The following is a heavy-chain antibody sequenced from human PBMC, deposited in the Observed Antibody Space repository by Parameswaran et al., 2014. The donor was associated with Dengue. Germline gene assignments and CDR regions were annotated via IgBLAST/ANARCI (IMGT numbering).Heavy chain of an antibody. CDR2: INPNSGGT. D-gene: IGHD3-3*01. J-gene: IGHJ6*02. Sequence: WVRQAPGQGLEWMGWINPNSGGTNYAQKFQGWVTMTRDTSISTAYMELSRLRSDDTAVYYCARDLYLYDSNNYYYYGMDVWGQGTTVTVSS. CDR3: ARDLYLYDSNNYYYYGMDV. V-gene: IGHV1-2*04.